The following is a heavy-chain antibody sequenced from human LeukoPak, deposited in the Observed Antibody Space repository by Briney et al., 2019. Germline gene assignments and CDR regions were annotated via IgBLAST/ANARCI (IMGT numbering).Heavy chain of an antibody. CDR1: GYTFTSYA. CDR2: INAGNGNT. D-gene: IGHD2-15*01. Sequence: ASVKVSCKASGYTFTSYAMHWVRQAPGQRLEWMGWINAGNGNTKYSQKFQGRVTITRDTSASTAYMGLSSLRSEDTAVYYCARRPFRCSGGSCYYGMDVWGQGTTVTVSS. V-gene: IGHV1-3*01. J-gene: IGHJ6*02. CDR3: ARRPFRCSGGSCYYGMDV.